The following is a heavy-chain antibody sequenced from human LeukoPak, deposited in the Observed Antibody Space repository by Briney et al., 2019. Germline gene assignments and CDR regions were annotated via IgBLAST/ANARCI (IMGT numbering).Heavy chain of an antibody. D-gene: IGHD3-3*01. J-gene: IGHJ4*02. CDR3: ARAVPPNLEWFYY. CDR1: GYTFTSYY. Sequence: ASVKVSCKASGYTFTSYYMHWVRQAPGQGLEWMGIINPSGGSTSYAQKLQGRVTMTTDTSTSTAYMELRSLRSDDTAVYYCARAVPPNLEWFYYWGQGTLVTVSS. CDR2: INPSGGST. V-gene: IGHV1-46*01.